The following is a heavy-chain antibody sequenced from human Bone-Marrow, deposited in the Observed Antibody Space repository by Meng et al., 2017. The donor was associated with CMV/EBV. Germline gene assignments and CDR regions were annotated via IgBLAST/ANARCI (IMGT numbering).Heavy chain of an antibody. D-gene: IGHD4-17*01. CDR2: IIPIFGTA. CDR1: GGTFSSYA. Sequence: SVKVSCKASGGTFSSYAISWVRQAPGQGLEWMGGIIPIFGTANYAQKFQGRVTITTDESTSTAYMELSSLRSEDTAVYYCARGLNEFPTGDYGNWFDPWGEGTTVTVSS. V-gene: IGHV1-69*05. J-gene: IGHJ5*01. CDR3: ARGLNEFPTGDYGNWFDP.